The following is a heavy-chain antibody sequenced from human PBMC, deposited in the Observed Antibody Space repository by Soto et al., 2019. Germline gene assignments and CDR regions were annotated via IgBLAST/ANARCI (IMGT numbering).Heavy chain of an antibody. CDR3: ARYYFDSSGYSNWFDT. J-gene: IGHJ5*02. CDR2: IHHSGIT. V-gene: IGHV4-61*01. Sequence: SETLSLTCSVSGGSVNDGNFYWNWIRQSPGKGLEWIGYIHHSGITNYNPSLKSRVTISVDMSKNEFSLKLSSVIAADTAVYYCARYYFDSSGYSNWFDTWGQGTLVTVSS. D-gene: IGHD3-22*01. CDR1: GGSVNDGNFY.